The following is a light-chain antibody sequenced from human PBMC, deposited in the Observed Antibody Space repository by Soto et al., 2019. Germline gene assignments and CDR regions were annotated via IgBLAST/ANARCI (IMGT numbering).Light chain of an antibody. Sequence: QSVLTQPASVSGSPGQSITISCTGTSSDVGGYHYVSWYQLLPGKAPKLILFEVSIRPSGVSYRFSGSKSGNTASLTISGLQAEDEAEYFCSSYSISTAYLFGTATKLTVL. V-gene: IGLV2-14*01. CDR2: EVS. J-gene: IGLJ1*01. CDR3: SSYSISTAYL. CDR1: SSDVGGYHY.